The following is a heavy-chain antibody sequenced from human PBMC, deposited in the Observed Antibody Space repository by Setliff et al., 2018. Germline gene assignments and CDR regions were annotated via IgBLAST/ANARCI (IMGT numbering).Heavy chain of an antibody. CDR3: AKDLSAERYFDWLAYYYYGMDV. D-gene: IGHD3-9*01. CDR2: IRYDGSNK. J-gene: IGHJ6*02. CDR1: GFTFSSYG. V-gene: IGHV3-30*02. Sequence: GGSLRLSCAASGFTFSSYGMHWVRQAPGKGLEWVAFIRYDGSNKYYADPVKGRFTISRDNSKNTLYLQMNSLRAEGTAVYYCAKDLSAERYFDWLAYYYYGMDVWGQGTTVTVSS.